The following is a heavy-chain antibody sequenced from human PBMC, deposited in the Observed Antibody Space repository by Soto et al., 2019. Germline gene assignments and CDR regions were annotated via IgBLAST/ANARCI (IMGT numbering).Heavy chain of an antibody. CDR2: INQDGSVK. CDR3: ARDESPYCGGDCYLDAFDI. J-gene: IGHJ3*02. CDR1: GLTFSNDW. D-gene: IGHD2-21*02. Sequence: GGSLRISCAASGLTFSNDWMTWVHQAPGKGLEWVANINQDGSVKHYVDSVKGRFTISRDNAKNSLYLQMNSLRAEDTAVYYCARDESPYCGGDCYLDAFDIWGQGTMVTVSS. V-gene: IGHV3-7*05.